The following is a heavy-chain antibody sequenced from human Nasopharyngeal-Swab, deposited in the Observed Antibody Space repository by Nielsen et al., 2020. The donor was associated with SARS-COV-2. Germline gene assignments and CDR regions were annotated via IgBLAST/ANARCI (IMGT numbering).Heavy chain of an antibody. CDR3: ARQYQNYFGSGDYHGAFDI. Sequence: GGSLRLSCEGSGYSFSNYWISWVCQVPGKGLEWMGKVDPSDSYTDYSPSLRGHVTISVDRSISTAYLQWSSLKASDTAMYYCARQYQNYFGSGDYHGAFDIWGQGTMVTVSS. CDR2: VDPSDSYT. D-gene: IGHD3-10*01. V-gene: IGHV5-10-1*01. J-gene: IGHJ3*02. CDR1: GYSFSNYW.